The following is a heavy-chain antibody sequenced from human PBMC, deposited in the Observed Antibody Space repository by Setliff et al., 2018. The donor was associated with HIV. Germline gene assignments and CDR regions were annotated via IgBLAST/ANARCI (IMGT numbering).Heavy chain of an antibody. V-gene: IGHV1-69*13. CDR3: ARAAYYDSRDFSDYYYMDV. J-gene: IGHJ6*03. CDR1: GGALSTYA. CDR2: IIPVFGTA. D-gene: IGHD3-22*01. Sequence: ASVKVSCKASGGALSTYAINWVRQAPGQGLEWVGGIIPVFGTANYAQKLERRVTITADESTSTAYMELSGLSSEDTAVYYCARAAYYDSRDFSDYYYMDVWGTG.